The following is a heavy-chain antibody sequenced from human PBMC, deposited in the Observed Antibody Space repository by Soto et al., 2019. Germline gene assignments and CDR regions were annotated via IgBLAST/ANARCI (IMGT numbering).Heavy chain of an antibody. CDR3: SGCSGGACHQNYGMDV. V-gene: IGHV3-21*01. D-gene: IGHD2-15*01. CDR1: GYTFSRCT. Sequence: EVNLVESGGGLVKPGGSLRLSCAVSGYTFSRCTMNWVRQAPGKGLEWVSSISPSTSHIYYADSVKGRFTISRDNAKNSLFLQMNSLRAEDTAVYYCSGCSGGACHQNYGMDVWGQGTTVTVSS. J-gene: IGHJ6*02. CDR2: ISPSTSHI.